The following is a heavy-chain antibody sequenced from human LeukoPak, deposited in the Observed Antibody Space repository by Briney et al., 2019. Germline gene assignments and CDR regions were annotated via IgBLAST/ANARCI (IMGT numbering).Heavy chain of an antibody. J-gene: IGHJ6*02. CDR2: ISSSSDYI. D-gene: IGHD5/OR15-5a*01. Sequence: GVSLRLSCPASGFTFSDYSMSWVRQAPGKGLEWASSISSSSDYIYYADSVKGRFTISRDNARNSLYLQMNSLRAEDTAVYYCARSRSVSNYKGMDVWGQGTTVTVSS. CDR3: ARSRSVSNYKGMDV. V-gene: IGHV3-21*01. CDR1: GFTFSDYS.